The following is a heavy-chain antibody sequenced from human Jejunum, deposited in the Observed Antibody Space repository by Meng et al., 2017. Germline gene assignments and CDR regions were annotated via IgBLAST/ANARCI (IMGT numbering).Heavy chain of an antibody. CDR2: IGSNGRDT. D-gene: IGHD6-6*01. V-gene: IGHV3-33*01. J-gene: IGHJ4*02. CDR3: ATEYRISETFDY. Sequence: GELVESGGGVVQPGRSLRLSCAASGFIFSTYDMHWVRQAPGKGLEWVAFIGSNGRDTFYADSVKGRFTISRDNSKNTLYLQMNSLRAEDTAIYYCATEYRISETFDYWGQGTLVTVSS. CDR1: GFIFSTYD.